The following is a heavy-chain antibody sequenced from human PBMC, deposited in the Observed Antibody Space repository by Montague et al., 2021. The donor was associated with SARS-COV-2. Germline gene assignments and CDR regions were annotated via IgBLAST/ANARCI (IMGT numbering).Heavy chain of an antibody. D-gene: IGHD3-22*01. J-gene: IGHJ5*02. CDR1: GGSISSSTYY. V-gene: IGHV4-39*07. Sequence: SETLSLTCTVSGGSISSSTYYWGWIRQPPGKGLVWIASLYYSGSTYFNPSLKSRVAISIDTSKNQFSLKLSSVTAADTAVYYCARRPYYYDSSGQFDLWGQGALVTVSS. CDR3: ARRPYYYDSSGQFDL. CDR2: LYYSGST.